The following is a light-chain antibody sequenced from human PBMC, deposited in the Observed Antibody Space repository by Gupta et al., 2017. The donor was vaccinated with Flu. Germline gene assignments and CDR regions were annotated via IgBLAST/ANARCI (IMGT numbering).Light chain of an antibody. J-gene: IGLJ2*01. CDR3: QAWDSSTAVV. CDR1: KLGDKY. Sequence: SYELTQPPSVSVSPGQTASITCSGDKLGDKYACWYQQKPGQSPVLVIYQDSKRPSGIPERFSGSNSGNTDTLTISGTQAMDEADYDCQAWDSSTAVVFGGGTKLTVL. CDR2: QDS. V-gene: IGLV3-1*01.